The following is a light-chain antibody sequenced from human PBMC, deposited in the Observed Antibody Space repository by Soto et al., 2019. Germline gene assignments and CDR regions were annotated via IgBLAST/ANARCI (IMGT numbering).Light chain of an antibody. J-gene: IGLJ3*02. V-gene: IGLV2-14*03. CDR1: SSDVGGYNY. Sequence: QSALTQPASVSGSPGQSITISCTGTSSDVGGYNYVSWFQQHPGKAPKLKIYEVSNRPSGVSNRFSGSKSGYTASLTISELLAEDEADYYCTSFTSSNTWVFGGGTKLTVL. CDR3: TSFTSSNTWV. CDR2: EVS.